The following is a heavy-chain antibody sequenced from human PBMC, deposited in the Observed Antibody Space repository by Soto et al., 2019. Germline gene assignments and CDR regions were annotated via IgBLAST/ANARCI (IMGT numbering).Heavy chain of an antibody. CDR3: ARLMITFGGVIVNLLDY. Sequence: GESLKISCKGSGYSFTSYWIGWVRQMPGKGLEWMGIIYPGDSDTRYSPSFQGQVTISADKSISTAYLQWSSLKASDTAMYYCARLMITFGGVIVNLLDYWGQGTLVTVSS. D-gene: IGHD3-16*02. CDR1: GYSFTSYW. J-gene: IGHJ4*02. V-gene: IGHV5-51*01. CDR2: IYPGDSDT.